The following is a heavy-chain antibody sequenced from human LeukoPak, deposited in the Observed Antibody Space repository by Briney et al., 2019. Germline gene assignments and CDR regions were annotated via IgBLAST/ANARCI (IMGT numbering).Heavy chain of an antibody. J-gene: IGHJ5*02. V-gene: IGHV1-8*01. CDR3: ARGATMVRGVIPSWFDP. CDR2: MNPNSGNT. Sequence: ASVKVSCKASGHTFTSYDINWVRQATGQGLEWMGWMNPNSGNTGYAQKFQGRVTMTRNTSISTAYMELSSLRSEDTAVYYCARGATMVRGVIPSWFDPWGQGTLVTVSS. CDR1: GHTFTSYD. D-gene: IGHD3-10*01.